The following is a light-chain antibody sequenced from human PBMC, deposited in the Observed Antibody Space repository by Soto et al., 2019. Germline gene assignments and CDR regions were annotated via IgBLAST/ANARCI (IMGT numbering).Light chain of an antibody. V-gene: IGKV1-5*01. CDR2: EAS. CDR3: QQYYSDST. CDR1: QRISGW. Sequence: DIQMTQSPSTLSASVGDRVTITCRASQRISGWLAWYQQKPGKAPKLLIYEASLLEGGVPSRFSGSGSGTEFTLTISSLQPEDFATYYCQQYYSDSTFGQGTKVDIK. J-gene: IGKJ1*01.